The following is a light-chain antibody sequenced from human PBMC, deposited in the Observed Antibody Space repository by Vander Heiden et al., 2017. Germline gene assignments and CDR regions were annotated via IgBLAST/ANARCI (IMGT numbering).Light chain of an antibody. CDR1: RSISSW. Sequence: DIQRTQSPSTLAASVGDSDTITGRASRSISSWWAWYQQKPAKAPKFLIYDAATFESGVPSTFSGGGSATEFTLTTSSLQPDDFATYYCQQYNSYSRRTFGQGTKVEIK. CDR3: QQYNSYSRRT. CDR2: DAA. V-gene: IGKV1-5*01. J-gene: IGKJ1*01.